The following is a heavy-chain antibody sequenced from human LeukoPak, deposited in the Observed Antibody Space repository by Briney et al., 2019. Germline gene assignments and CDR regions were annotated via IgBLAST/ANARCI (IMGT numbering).Heavy chain of an antibody. Sequence: PGGSLRLSCVVSGFTFSNVWMNWVRQAPGKGLEWVGRIKRRSDGETTDYAAPVKGRFTISRDNSKNMLYLQMNSLRDDDTAVYYCARDRGSSSWGYYYGMDVWGQGTTVTVSS. CDR1: GFTFSNVW. V-gene: IGHV3-15*07. D-gene: IGHD6-6*01. CDR2: IKRRSDGETT. CDR3: ARDRGSSSWGYYYGMDV. J-gene: IGHJ6*02.